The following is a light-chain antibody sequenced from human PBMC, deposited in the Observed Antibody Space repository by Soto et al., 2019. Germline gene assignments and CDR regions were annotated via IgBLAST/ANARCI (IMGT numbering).Light chain of an antibody. V-gene: IGKV3-11*01. CDR1: QSVSSY. Sequence: ESVLTQSPATLSLSPGERATLSCRASQSVSSYLAWYQQKPGQAPRLLIYDASNRATGIPARFSGSGSGTDFPLAISSLEPEYLAVYYCQQRSNWPTFGQGTKLEIK. J-gene: IGKJ2*01. CDR2: DAS. CDR3: QQRSNWPT.